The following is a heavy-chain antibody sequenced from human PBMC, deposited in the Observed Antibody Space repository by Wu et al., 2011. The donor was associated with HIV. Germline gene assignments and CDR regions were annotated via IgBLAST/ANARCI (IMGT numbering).Heavy chain of an antibody. D-gene: IGHD2-15*01. V-gene: IGHV1-2*02. CDR1: GYTFTVYY. CDR3: ARAASAAGGDY. J-gene: IGHJ4*02. CDR2: IYPNSGGT. Sequence: EVKKPGASVKVSCKASGYTFTVYYMHWVRQAPGQGLEWVGWIYPNSGGTKYAQKFQGRVTMTRDTSISTAYMEMTRLQSDDTAVYYCARAASAAGGDYWGQGTLVTVSS.